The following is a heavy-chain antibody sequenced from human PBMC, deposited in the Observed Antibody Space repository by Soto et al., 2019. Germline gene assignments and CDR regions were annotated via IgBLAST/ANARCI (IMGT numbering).Heavy chain of an antibody. V-gene: IGHV1-8*01. CDR2: MNPNSGNT. D-gene: IGHD2-15*01. J-gene: IGHJ3*02. Sequence: QVQLVQSGAEVKKPGASVKVSCKASGYTFTSYDINWVRQATGQGLEWMGWMNPNSGNTGYAQKIQGRVTMTTNTSISTAYMELSSLRSEDTAVYYCAREVSYCSSGSCYSFGAFDIRGQGTMVTVSS. CDR1: GYTFTSYD. CDR3: AREVSYCSSGSCYSFGAFDI.